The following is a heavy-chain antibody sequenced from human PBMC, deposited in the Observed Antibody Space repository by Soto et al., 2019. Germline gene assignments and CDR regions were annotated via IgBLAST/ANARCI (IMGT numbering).Heavy chain of an antibody. CDR3: AKVHAGYSSSSRPAY. Sequence: PGGSLRLSCAASGFTFSSYGMHWVRQAPGKGLEWVAVISYDGSNKYYADSVKGRFTISRDNSKNTLYLQMNSLRAEDTAVYYCAKVHAGYSSSSRPAYWRHGTLLTVSS. CDR2: ISYDGSNK. CDR1: GFTFSSYG. D-gene: IGHD6-6*01. J-gene: IGHJ4*01. V-gene: IGHV3-30*18.